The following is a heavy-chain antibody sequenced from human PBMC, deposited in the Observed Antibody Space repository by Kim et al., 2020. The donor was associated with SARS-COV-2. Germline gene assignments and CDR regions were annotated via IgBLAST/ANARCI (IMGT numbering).Heavy chain of an antibody. J-gene: IGHJ4*02. CDR1: GFSLSTSGVG. CDR3: AHRMITFGGVIRFDY. V-gene: IGHV2-5*02. Sequence: SGPTLVNPTQTLTLTCTFSGFSLSTSGVGVGWIRQPPGKALEWLALIYWDDDKRYSPSLKSRLAITKDTSKNQVVVTMTNMDPVDTATYYCAHRMITFGGVIRFDYWGQGTLVTVSS. CDR2: IYWDDDK. D-gene: IGHD3-16*01.